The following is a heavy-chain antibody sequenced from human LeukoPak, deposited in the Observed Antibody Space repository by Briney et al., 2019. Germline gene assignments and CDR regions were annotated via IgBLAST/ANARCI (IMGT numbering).Heavy chain of an antibody. CDR3: ASASIAVAGLFDY. CDR1: GYTFTSYG. J-gene: IGHJ4*02. D-gene: IGHD6-19*01. CDR2: ISAYNGNT. V-gene: IGHV1-18*01. Sequence: GASVKVSCKASGYTFTSYGISWVRQAPGQGLEWMGWISAYNGNTNYAQKLQGRVTVTTDTSTSTAYMELSRLRSDDTAVYYYASASIAVAGLFDYWGQGTLVTVSS.